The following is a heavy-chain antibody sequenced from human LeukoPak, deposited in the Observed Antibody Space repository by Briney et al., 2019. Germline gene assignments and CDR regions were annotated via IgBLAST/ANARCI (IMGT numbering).Heavy chain of an antibody. CDR3: VKVGSNYGDPKDY. Sequence: GGSLRLSCAASGFIFSSYAMSWARQAPGKGLEWVSTISGGGDYTFYADSVKGRFTVSRDNSKNTLFVQMNSLRADDTAVYYYVKVGSNYGDPKDYWGQGTLVSVTS. J-gene: IGHJ4*02. CDR1: GFIFSSYA. CDR2: ISGGGDYT. V-gene: IGHV3-23*01. D-gene: IGHD4-17*01.